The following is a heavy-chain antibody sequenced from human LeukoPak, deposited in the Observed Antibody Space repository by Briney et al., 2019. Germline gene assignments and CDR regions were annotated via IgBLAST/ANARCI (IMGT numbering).Heavy chain of an antibody. Sequence: GRSLRLSCAASGFTFDDYAMHWVRQAPGKGLEWVSAISGSGGSTYYADSVKGRFTISRDNSKNTLYLQMNSLRAEDTAVYYCAKFQRLGGSGSPEHWGQGTLVTVSS. V-gene: IGHV3-23*01. J-gene: IGHJ4*02. CDR2: ISGSGGST. CDR1: GFTFDDYA. D-gene: IGHD3-10*01. CDR3: AKFQRLGGSGSPEH.